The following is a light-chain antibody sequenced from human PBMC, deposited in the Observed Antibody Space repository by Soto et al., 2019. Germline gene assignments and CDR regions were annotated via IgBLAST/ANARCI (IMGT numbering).Light chain of an antibody. CDR2: GAS. J-gene: IGKJ2*02. CDR1: QSVSSN. V-gene: IGKV3-15*01. CDR3: QQRGKWPST. Sequence: EIVMTQSPATLSVSPGERATLSCRANQSVSSNLAWYQQKPGQAPRLLIYGASTRATGIPARFSGSGSGTEFTLTISSLQSEDFAVYYCQQRGKWPSTFGPGTKVEMK.